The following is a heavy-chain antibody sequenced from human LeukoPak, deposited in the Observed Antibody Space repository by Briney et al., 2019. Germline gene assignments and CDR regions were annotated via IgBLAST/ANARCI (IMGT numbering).Heavy chain of an antibody. D-gene: IGHD3-3*01. J-gene: IGHJ6*03. CDR3: ARDRGSDFWSGPTYYYYYMDV. Sequence: ASVKVSCKASGYTFTSYGISWVRQAPGQGLEWMGWISAYNGNTNYAQKLQGRVTMTTDTSTSTAYMELRSLRSDDTAVYYCARDRGSDFWSGPTYYYYYMDVWGKGTTVTVSS. CDR2: ISAYNGNT. V-gene: IGHV1-18*01. CDR1: GYTFTSYG.